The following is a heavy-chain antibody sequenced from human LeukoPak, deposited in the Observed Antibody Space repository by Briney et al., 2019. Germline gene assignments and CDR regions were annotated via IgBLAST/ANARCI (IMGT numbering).Heavy chain of an antibody. CDR2: IANDGSHT. Sequence: AGRSLRLSCAASGFTFSAYFMHWVRQAPGKGLEWVADIANDGSHTFYIESVKGRFTISRDNSKNTLYLQMNSLRAEDTAIYFCARERRDTVLHSGAFDIWGQGTMVTVSS. CDR3: ARERRDTVLHSGAFDI. J-gene: IGHJ3*02. D-gene: IGHD2-21*01. CDR1: GFTFSAYF. V-gene: IGHV3-30*04.